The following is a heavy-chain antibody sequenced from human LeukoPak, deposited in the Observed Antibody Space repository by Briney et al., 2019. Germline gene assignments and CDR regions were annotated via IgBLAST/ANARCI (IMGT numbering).Heavy chain of an antibody. J-gene: IGHJ4*02. Sequence: GGSLRLSCAASGFTFSSYGMHWVRQAPGKGLEWVAVISYEGGNKYYADSVKGRFTISRDNSKNTLYLQMNSLRAEDTAVYYCAKDLNQYDILTGYYPDWGQGTLVTVSS. CDR1: GFTFSSYG. V-gene: IGHV3-30*18. CDR2: ISYEGGNK. D-gene: IGHD3-9*01. CDR3: AKDLNQYDILTGYYPD.